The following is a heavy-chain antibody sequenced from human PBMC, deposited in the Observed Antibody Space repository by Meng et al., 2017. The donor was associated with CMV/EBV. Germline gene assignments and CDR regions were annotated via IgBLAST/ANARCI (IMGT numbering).Heavy chain of an antibody. CDR3: ARVLAVAGLIYSYGMDV. CDR2: ISSSSSTI. J-gene: IGHJ6*02. CDR1: GPTFSSYS. V-gene: IGHV3-48*04. D-gene: IGHD6-19*01. Sequence: SLSPACALSGPTFSSYSMNWVRQAPGKGLEWVSYISSSSSTIYYADSVKGRFTISRDNAKNSLYLQMSSLRAEDTAVYYCARVLAVAGLIYSYGMDVWGQGTTVTVSS.